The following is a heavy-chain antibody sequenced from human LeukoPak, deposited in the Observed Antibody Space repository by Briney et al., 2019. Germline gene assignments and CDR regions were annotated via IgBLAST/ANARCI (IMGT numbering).Heavy chain of an antibody. J-gene: IGHJ4*02. CDR3: ARADRLDGGPYLIGP. D-gene: IGHD2-21*01. CDR2: INPNSGGT. Sequence: ASVKVSCKTSGYSFTDYYMHWVRQAPGQGLEWTGWINPNSGGTSSAQKLQGRVTMTRDTSITTVYMEVSWLTSDDTAIYYCARADRLDGGPYLIGPWGQGTLVTVSS. CDR1: GYSFTDYY. V-gene: IGHV1-2*02.